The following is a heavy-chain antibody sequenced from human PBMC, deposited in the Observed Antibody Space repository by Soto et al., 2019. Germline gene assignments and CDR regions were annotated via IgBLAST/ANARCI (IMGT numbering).Heavy chain of an antibody. CDR2: FDPEDGET. J-gene: IGHJ4*02. D-gene: IGHD3-9*01. CDR3: ARVSYYDILTGYYERIDY. Sequence: ASVKVSCKVSGYTLTELSMHWVRQAPGKGLEWMGGFDPEDGETIYAQKFQGRVTMTEDTSTDTAYMELSSLRSEDTAVYYCARVSYYDILTGYYERIDYWGQGTLVTVSS. V-gene: IGHV1-24*01. CDR1: GYTLTELS.